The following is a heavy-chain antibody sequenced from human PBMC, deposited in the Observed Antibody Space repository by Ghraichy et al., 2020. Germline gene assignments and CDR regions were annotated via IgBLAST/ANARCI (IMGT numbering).Heavy chain of an antibody. CDR3: ARDPEEWELPADI. CDR2: INTDGTTT. CDR1: GFIFSNYW. J-gene: IGHJ3*02. Sequence: GSLNISCAASGFIFSNYWMHWVRQVPGKGLVWVSRINTDGTTTTYADSVKGRFTISRDNAENMLYLQMNSLRAEDTAVYYCARDPEEWELPADIWGQGTMVAVSS. D-gene: IGHD1-26*01. V-gene: IGHV3-74*01.